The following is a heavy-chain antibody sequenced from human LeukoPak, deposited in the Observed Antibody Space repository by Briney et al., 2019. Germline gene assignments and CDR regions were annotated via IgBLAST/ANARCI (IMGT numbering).Heavy chain of an antibody. Sequence: ASVKVSCKSSGYTFTGYYIHWVRQAPGQGLEWMGRINPNSGGTNYAQKFQGRVTMTRDTSISTAYMELNRLRSDDTAVYYCARDWTSTAALDYWGRGTQVTVSS. CDR1: GYTFTGYY. CDR2: INPNSGGT. J-gene: IGHJ4*02. D-gene: IGHD6-13*01. CDR3: ARDWTSTAALDY. V-gene: IGHV1-2*06.